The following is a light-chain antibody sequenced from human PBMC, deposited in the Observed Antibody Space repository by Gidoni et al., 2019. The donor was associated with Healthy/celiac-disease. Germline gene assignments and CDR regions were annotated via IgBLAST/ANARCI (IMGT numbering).Light chain of an antibody. Sequence: EIVLTQSPGTLSLSPGERATLSCRASQSVSSSYLAWYQQKPGQAPRRLIYGASSRATGIPDRFSGSGSGTDFTLTISRLEPEDFAVYYCQKYGSSPRSFGQGTKLEIK. J-gene: IGKJ2*03. CDR3: QKYGSSPRS. CDR2: GAS. CDR1: QSVSSSY. V-gene: IGKV3-20*01.